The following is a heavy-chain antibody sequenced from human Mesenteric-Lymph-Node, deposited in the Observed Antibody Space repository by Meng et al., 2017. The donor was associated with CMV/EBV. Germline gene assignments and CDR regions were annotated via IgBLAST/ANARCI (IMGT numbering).Heavy chain of an antibody. D-gene: IGHD1-26*01. J-gene: IGHJ4*02. Sequence: SETLSLTCTVFAGSISGYFWSWIRQPPGKGLEWIGSIYHSGNTYYNPSLKSRVTISVDTSKNQFSLKLSSVTAADTAVYYCAREASGKYYFHFWGQGTLVTVSS. CDR1: AGSISGYF. V-gene: IGHV4-38-2*02. CDR2: IYHSGNT. CDR3: AREASGKYYFHF.